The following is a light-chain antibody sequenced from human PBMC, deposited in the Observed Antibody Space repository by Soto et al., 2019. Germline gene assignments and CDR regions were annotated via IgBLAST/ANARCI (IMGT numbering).Light chain of an antibody. V-gene: IGLV2-18*02. CDR3: SSYTSSSTYV. CDR2: DVS. J-gene: IGLJ1*01. CDR1: GSDVGTYNR. Sequence: QSALTQPPSVSGSPGQSVAISCTGTGSDVGTYNRVSWYQQPPGTAPKLMIYDVSDRPSGVPDRFSGSKSGNTASLTFSGLQAEDEADYYCSSYTSSSTYVFGTGTKVTVL.